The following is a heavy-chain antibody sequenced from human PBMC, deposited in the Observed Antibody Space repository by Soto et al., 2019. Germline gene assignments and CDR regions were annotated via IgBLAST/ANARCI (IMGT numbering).Heavy chain of an antibody. Sequence: QVQLQESGPGLVKPSETLSLTCTVSGGSVSNGNYYWSWIRQPPGQGLEWIGYIYDSGRTNYNPSLKSRVTISVDTSKNHFSLNLSSVTAADTAVYYCATPTVTTCVWGQGTLVTVSS. CDR3: ATPTVTTCV. V-gene: IGHV4-61*03. J-gene: IGHJ4*02. CDR1: GGSVSNGNYY. D-gene: IGHD4-17*01. CDR2: IYDSGRT.